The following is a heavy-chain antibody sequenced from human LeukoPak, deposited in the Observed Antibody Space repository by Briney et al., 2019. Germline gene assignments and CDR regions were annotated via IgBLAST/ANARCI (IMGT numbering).Heavy chain of an antibody. Sequence: SETLSLTCAVYGGSFSSYYWSWIRQPPGKGLEWIGEINHSGSTKYNPSLKSRVTISVETSKSQFSLKVKSATAADTAVYYCASSQRKLLRNFDWLFFGFDPWGQGTLVTVSS. CDR1: GGSFSSYY. CDR2: INHSGST. CDR3: ASSQRKLLRNFDWLFFGFDP. D-gene: IGHD3-9*01. J-gene: IGHJ5*02. V-gene: IGHV4-34*01.